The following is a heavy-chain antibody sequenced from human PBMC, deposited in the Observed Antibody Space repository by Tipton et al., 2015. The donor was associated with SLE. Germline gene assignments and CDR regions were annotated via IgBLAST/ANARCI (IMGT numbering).Heavy chain of an antibody. CDR3: ARGHRVTMVIQWFDP. V-gene: IGHV4-30-4*01. D-gene: IGHD3-10*01. Sequence: TLSLTCTVSGGSISSGYYYWSWIRQPPGKGLEWIGYIYDSGSGSTYYNPSLKSRVTISVDTSKNQFSLRLSSVTAADTAVYYCARGHRVTMVIQWFDPWGQGTLVTVSS. CDR2: IYDSGSGST. J-gene: IGHJ5*02. CDR1: GGSISSGYYY.